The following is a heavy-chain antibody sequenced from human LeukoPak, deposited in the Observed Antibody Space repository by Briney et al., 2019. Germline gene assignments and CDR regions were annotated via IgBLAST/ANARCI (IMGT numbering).Heavy chain of an antibody. CDR2: IYTSGST. Sequence: PSETLSLTCIVSGYSISSGYYWGWIRQPAGKGLEWIGRIYTSGSTNYNPSLKSRATMSVDTSKNQFSLKLSSVTAADTAVYYCARDSQSYSSGWFVGDWGQGTLVTVSS. J-gene: IGHJ4*02. V-gene: IGHV4-4*07. CDR3: ARDSQSYSSGWFVGD. D-gene: IGHD6-19*01. CDR1: GYSISSGYY.